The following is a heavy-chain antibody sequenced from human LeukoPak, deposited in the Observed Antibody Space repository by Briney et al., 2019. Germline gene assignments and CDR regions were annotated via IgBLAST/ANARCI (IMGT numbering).Heavy chain of an antibody. Sequence: GGSLRLSCAASGFIFNNYGLVWVRQAPGKGLEWVSAISNDGGGTTYADFVKGRFSVSRDNSKNTLFLQMNSLRAEDTALYYCAKGSSGYLFDLWGQGTLVTVSS. V-gene: IGHV3-23*01. CDR2: ISNDGGGT. D-gene: IGHD3-22*01. CDR1: GFIFNNYG. CDR3: AKGSSGYLFDL. J-gene: IGHJ4*02.